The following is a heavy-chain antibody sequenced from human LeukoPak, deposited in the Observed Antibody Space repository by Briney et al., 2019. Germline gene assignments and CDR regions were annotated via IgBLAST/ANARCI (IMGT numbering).Heavy chain of an antibody. J-gene: IGHJ6*02. CDR3: ATDYSNFYGMDV. CDR2: IQNSART. Sequence: PGGSLRLSCEGSAFIFSGHWMNWIRQPPGKGLEWIGYIQNSARTNYNPSLESRVTISVDSSKDQFSLRLSSVTAADTAVYYCATDYSNFYGMDVWGQGTTVTVSS. CDR1: AFIFSGHW. V-gene: IGHV4-59*11. D-gene: IGHD4-11*01.